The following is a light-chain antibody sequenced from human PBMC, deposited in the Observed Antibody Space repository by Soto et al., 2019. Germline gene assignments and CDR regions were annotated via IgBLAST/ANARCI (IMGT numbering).Light chain of an antibody. Sequence: QSALTQPPSASGSPGQSVTISCTGTSSDVGGYNYVSWYQQHPGTVPKLMVYEVNKRPSGVPDRFSGSKSGNTASLDVSGLQAEDEADYYCTSYAGGNNVFGTGTK. CDR3: TSYAGGNNV. CDR1: SSDVGGYNY. CDR2: EVN. V-gene: IGLV2-8*01. J-gene: IGLJ1*01.